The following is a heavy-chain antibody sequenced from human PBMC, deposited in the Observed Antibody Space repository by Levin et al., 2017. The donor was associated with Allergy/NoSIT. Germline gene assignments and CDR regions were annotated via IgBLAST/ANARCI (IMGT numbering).Heavy chain of an antibody. CDR3: AKGDPMAGNWFDP. V-gene: IGHV4-4*02. D-gene: IGHD3-16*01. CDR2: VHHSGST. J-gene: IGHJ5*02. CDR1: GGSISSSNW. Sequence: PSQTLSLTCAVSGGSISSSNWWSWVRQLPGKGLEWIGEVHHSGSTNYNPSFRSRVTMSVDKSKNQFSLKLNSVTAADTALYYCAKGDPMAGNWFDPWGQGTLVTVSS.